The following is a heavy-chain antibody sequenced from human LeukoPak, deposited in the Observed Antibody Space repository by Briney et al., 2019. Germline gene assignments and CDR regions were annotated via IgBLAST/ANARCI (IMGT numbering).Heavy chain of an antibody. Sequence: GGSLRLSCVASGFTFSSYEMNWVRQAPGKGLEWVSYISSSGSTIYYADSVKGRFTISRDNAKNSLYLQMNSLRAEDTAVYYCARVGISDAFDIWGQGTMVTVSS. D-gene: IGHD2-15*01. CDR3: ARVGISDAFDI. J-gene: IGHJ3*02. CDR2: ISSSGSTI. CDR1: GFTFSSYE. V-gene: IGHV3-48*03.